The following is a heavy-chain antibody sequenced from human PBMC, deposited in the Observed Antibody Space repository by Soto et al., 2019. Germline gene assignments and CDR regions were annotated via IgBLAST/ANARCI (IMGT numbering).Heavy chain of an antibody. Sequence: EVQLVESGGGLVKPGGSLGLSCAVSGFTFNTAWMSWVRQAPGKGLEWVGRIKSKTDGGTTDHAESVKGRFTISRDDSKNTLYLQMDSLKIEDTAMYYCTTSPRAQYWGQGTLVSVSS. J-gene: IGHJ4*02. V-gene: IGHV3-15*01. CDR3: TTSPRAQY. CDR2: IKSKTDGGTT. CDR1: GFTFNTAW.